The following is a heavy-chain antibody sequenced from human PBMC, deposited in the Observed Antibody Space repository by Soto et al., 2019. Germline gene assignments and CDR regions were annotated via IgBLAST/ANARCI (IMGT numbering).Heavy chain of an antibody. CDR2: ISYDGSNK. CDR1: GFTFSSYA. V-gene: IGHV3-30-3*01. J-gene: IGHJ5*02. Sequence: HPGGSLRLSCAASGFTFSSYAMHWVRQAPGKGLEWVAVISYDGSNKYYADSVKGRFTISRDNSKNTLYLQMNSLRAEDTAVYYCARATYSYGPNCFDPWGQGTLVTVSS. D-gene: IGHD5-18*01. CDR3: ARATYSYGPNCFDP.